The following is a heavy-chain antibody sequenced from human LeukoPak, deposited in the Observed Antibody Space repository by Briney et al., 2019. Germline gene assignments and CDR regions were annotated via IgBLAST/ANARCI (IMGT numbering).Heavy chain of an antibody. CDR2: IKQDESEK. D-gene: IGHD3-3*01. Sequence: GGSLRLSCAASGFTFSRYWMSWVRQAPGKGLEGVASIKQDESEKYYVDSVKGRFTISRDNSKNTLYLQMDSLRAEDTAVYYCARDRAWNYFDYWGQGTLVTVSS. V-gene: IGHV3-7*01. CDR1: GFTFSRYW. J-gene: IGHJ4*02. CDR3: ARDRAWNYFDY.